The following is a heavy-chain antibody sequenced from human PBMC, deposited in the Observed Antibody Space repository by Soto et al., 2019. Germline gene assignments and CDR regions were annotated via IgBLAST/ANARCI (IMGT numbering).Heavy chain of an antibody. D-gene: IGHD5-18*01. V-gene: IGHV6-1*01. Sequence: PSQTLSLTCAISGDIVSSNSAAWNWIRQSPSRGLEWLGRTYYRSKWYNDYAVSMKSRITINPDTSKNQFSLQLNSVTPEDTAVYYCASKGYGWDGMDVWGQGTTVTVSS. CDR2: TYYRSKWYN. J-gene: IGHJ6*02. CDR3: ASKGYGWDGMDV. CDR1: GDIVSSNSAA.